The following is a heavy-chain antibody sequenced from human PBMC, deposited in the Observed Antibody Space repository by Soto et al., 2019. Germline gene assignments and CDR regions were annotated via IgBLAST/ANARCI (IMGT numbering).Heavy chain of an antibody. V-gene: IGHV3-7*01. CDR1: GFTFSSYW. Sequence: GGSLRLSCAASGFTFSSYWMSWVRQAPGKGLEWLANIKQDGSEKYYVDSVKGRFTISRDNAKNSLYLQMNSLRAEDTAVYYCARDHPLLTVDYWGQGTLVTVSS. CDR2: IKQDGSEK. J-gene: IGHJ4*02. D-gene: IGHD3-9*01. CDR3: ARDHPLLTVDY.